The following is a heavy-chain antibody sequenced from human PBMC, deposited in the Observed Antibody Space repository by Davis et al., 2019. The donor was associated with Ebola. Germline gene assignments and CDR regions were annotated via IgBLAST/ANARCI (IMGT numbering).Heavy chain of an antibody. CDR1: GFTVSSNY. Sequence: GESLKISCAASGFTVSSNYMSWVRQAPGKGLEWVSVIYSGGSTYYADSVKGRFTISRDNSKNTLYLQMNSLRAEDTAVYYCARVGMSSYDFWSGYPYYFDYWGQGTLVTVSS. J-gene: IGHJ4*02. D-gene: IGHD3-3*01. CDR2: IYSGGST. CDR3: ARVGMSSYDFWSGYPYYFDY. V-gene: IGHV3-53*01.